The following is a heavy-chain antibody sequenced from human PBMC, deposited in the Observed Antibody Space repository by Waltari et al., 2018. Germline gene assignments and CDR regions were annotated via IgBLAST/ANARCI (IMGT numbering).Heavy chain of an antibody. V-gene: IGHV3-23*01. D-gene: IGHD6-19*01. CDR2: ITGNGVTT. CDR1: GFTFTNYA. Sequence: EVQLLESGGGLVQPGGSLRLSCAASGFTFTNYAMSWVRPAPGKGLEWASAITGNGVTTHYADSVKGRFTISRDNSKNTLYLQMNNLRDEDTAIYYCAKGFRGPLAGTDYFDYWGQGTLVTVSS. CDR3: AKGFRGPLAGTDYFDY. J-gene: IGHJ4*02.